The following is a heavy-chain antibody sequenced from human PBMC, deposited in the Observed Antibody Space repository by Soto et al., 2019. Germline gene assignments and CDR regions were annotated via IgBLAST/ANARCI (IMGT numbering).Heavy chain of an antibody. CDR2: IKQDGSEK. CDR3: ARDSSVVVVAATDAFDI. CDR1: GFTLSSYW. V-gene: IGHV3-7*01. Sequence: GGSLRLSCAASGFTLSSYWISWVRQAPGKGLGWVANIKQDGSEKYYVDSVKGRFTISRDNAKNSLYLQMNSLRAEDTAVYYCARDSSVVVVAATDAFDIWGQGTMVTVSS. D-gene: IGHD2-15*01. J-gene: IGHJ3*02.